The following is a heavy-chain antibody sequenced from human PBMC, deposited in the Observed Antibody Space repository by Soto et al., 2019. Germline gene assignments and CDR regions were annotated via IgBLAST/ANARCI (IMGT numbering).Heavy chain of an antibody. CDR2: IRSKANSYAT. V-gene: IGHV3-73*01. D-gene: IGHD3-10*01. Sequence: PGGSLRLSCAASGFTFSGSAMHWVRQASGKGLEWVGRIRSKANSYATAYAASVKGRFTISRDDSKNAAYLQMNSLKTEDTAVYYCTRDVRGLPHHDYWGQGTLVTVSS. CDR1: GFTFSGSA. J-gene: IGHJ4*02. CDR3: TRDVRGLPHHDY.